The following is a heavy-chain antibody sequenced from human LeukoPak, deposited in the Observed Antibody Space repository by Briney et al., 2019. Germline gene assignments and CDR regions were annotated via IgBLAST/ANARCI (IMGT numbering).Heavy chain of an antibody. Sequence: SETLSLTCPVYGGSFSGNYWSWIRQPPGKGLEWIGEINHSGSTNYNPSLNRRVTISVDTSKNQFSLKLSSVTAANTAVYYGARGVLSDYWGQGTLVTVSS. D-gene: IGHD6-6*01. J-gene: IGHJ4*02. CDR2: INHSGST. V-gene: IGHV4-34*01. CDR1: GGSFSGNY. CDR3: ARGVLSDY.